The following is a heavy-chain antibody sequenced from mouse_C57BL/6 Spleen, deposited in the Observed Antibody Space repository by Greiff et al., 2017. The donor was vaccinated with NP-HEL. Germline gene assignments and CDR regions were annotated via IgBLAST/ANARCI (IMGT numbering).Heavy chain of an antibody. Sequence: EVQLQQSGPELVKPGASVKISCKASGYTFTDYYMNWVKQSHGKSLEWIGDINPNNGGTSYNQKFKGKATLTVDKSSSTAYMELRSLTSEDSAVYYCARSVIYAPWYAVDYWGQGTSVTVSS. CDR3: ARSVIYAPWYAVDY. D-gene: IGHD1-1*01. J-gene: IGHJ4*01. V-gene: IGHV1-26*01. CDR1: GYTFTDYY. CDR2: INPNNGGT.